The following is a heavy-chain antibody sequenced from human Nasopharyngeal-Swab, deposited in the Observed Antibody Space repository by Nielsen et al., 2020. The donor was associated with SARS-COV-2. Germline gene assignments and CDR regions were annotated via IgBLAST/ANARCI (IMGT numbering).Heavy chain of an antibody. J-gene: IGHJ3*02. D-gene: IGHD6-19*01. Sequence: GSLKISCAASGFTFSSYDMHWVRQATGKGLEWVSAIGTAGDPYYPGSVKGRFTISRENAKNSLYLQMNSLRAGDTAVYYCARASGSDAFDIWGQGTMVTVSS. CDR1: GFTFSSYD. V-gene: IGHV3-13*05. CDR3: ARASGSDAFDI. CDR2: IGTAGDP.